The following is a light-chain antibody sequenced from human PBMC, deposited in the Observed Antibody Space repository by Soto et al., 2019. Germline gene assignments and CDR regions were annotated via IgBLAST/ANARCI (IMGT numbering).Light chain of an antibody. CDR2: TES. V-gene: IGKV1-12*01. Sequence: DIQMTQSPSSVSASVGDRVTITCRASQGINIWLAWYQQKPGKAPNLLIHTESSLQSGVPTRFSGSGSGTDFTLIISSLQPEDFATYYGQQANSFPLTFGGGTKVEIK. CDR1: QGINIW. J-gene: IGKJ4*01. CDR3: QQANSFPLT.